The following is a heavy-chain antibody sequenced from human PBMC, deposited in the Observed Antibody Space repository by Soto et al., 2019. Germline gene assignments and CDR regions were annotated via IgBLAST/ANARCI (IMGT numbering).Heavy chain of an antibody. J-gene: IGHJ4*02. V-gene: IGHV1-46*01. D-gene: IGHD4-17*01. CDR2: INPSGGST. CDR3: AREGRTTVPSYYFDS. CDR1: GYTFTSYY. Sequence: ASVKVSCKASGYTFTSYYMHGVRQAPGQGLEWMGIINPSGGSTSYAQKFQGRVTMTRDTSTSTVYMELSSLRSEDTDVYYCAREGRTTVPSYYFDSWGQGTLLAVSP.